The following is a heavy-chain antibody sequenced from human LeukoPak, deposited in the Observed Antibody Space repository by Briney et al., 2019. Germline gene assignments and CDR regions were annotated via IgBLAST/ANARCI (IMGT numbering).Heavy chain of an antibody. CDR3: SREGMGPTFSAWFDP. J-gene: IGHJ5*02. D-gene: IGHD3-16*01. CDR2: IYSDNT. CDR1: GFTVSSNC. Sequence: PGGSLRLSCTVSGFTVSSNCMSWVRQAPGKGLEWVSFIYSDNTHYSDSVKGRFTISRDNSMNMVYLQVNSVRPEDTAVYYCSREGMGPTFSAWFDPWGQGILVTVSP. V-gene: IGHV3-66*03.